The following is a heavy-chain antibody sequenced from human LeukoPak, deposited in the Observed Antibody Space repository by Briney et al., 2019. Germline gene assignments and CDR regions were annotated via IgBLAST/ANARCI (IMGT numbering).Heavy chain of an antibody. CDR2: ISSRSSYK. Sequence: GGSLTLSCAASGFTLSSYSMNWVRQAPGKGLEWVSSISSRSSYKYYADSVTGQFTISRDNSKNTLYLQMNSLRADDTAVYYCAKDSVSVYVEPPHYYCYMDVWGKGTTVTISS. CDR3: AKDSVSVYVEPPHYYCYMDV. V-gene: IGHV3-21*04. D-gene: IGHD3-10*02. J-gene: IGHJ6*03. CDR1: GFTLSSYS.